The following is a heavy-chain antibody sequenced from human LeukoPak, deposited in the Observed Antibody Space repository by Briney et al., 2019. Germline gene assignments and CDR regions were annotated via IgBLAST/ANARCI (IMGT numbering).Heavy chain of an antibody. CDR2: INPNGGGT. D-gene: IGHD1-26*01. CDR3: AREIRRGAGDWFDP. J-gene: IGHJ5*02. V-gene: IGHV1-2*06. Sequence: ASVKVSCKASGYIFTGYYIHWVRQAPGQGLEWMGRINPNGGGTNYAQKFRGRVTVTGDTSISTAYMELSRLRSDDTAVYYCAREIRRGAGDWFDPWGQGTLVTVSS. CDR1: GYIFTGYY.